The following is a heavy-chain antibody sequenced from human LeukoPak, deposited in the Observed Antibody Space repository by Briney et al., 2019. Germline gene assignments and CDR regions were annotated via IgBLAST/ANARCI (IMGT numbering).Heavy chain of an antibody. D-gene: IGHD3-22*01. V-gene: IGHV4-39*07. CDR3: ARARHYYDSSGSPMDY. CDR2: IYYSGST. CDR1: GGSISSSSYY. Sequence: SETLSLTCTVSGGSISSSSYYWGWIRQPPGKGLEWIGSIYYSGSTYYNPSLKSRVTISVDTSKNQFSLKLSSVTAADTAVYYCARARHYYDSSGSPMDYWGQGTLVTVSS. J-gene: IGHJ4*02.